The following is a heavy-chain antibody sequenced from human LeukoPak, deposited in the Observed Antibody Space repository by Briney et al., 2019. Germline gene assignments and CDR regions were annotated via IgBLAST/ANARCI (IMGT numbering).Heavy chain of an antibody. CDR1: GGTFSSYA. CDR3: ARGVAWYDFWSGPREGDWFDP. Sequence: EASVKVSCKASGGTFSSYAISWVRQAPGQGLEWMGGIIPIFGTANYAQKFQGRVTITADESTSTAYVELSSLRSEDTAVYYCARGVAWYDFWSGPREGDWFDPWGQGTLVTVSS. V-gene: IGHV1-69*01. J-gene: IGHJ5*02. D-gene: IGHD3-3*01. CDR2: IIPIFGTA.